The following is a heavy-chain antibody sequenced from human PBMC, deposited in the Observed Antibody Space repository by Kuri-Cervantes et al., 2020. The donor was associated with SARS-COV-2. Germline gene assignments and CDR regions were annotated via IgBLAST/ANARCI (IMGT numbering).Heavy chain of an antibody. V-gene: IGHV4-39*02. CDR2: SYYSGST. CDR3: AREFPQGRIFGVVPTRYYCYYMDV. Sequence: GSLRLSCTVSGGSISSSSYYWGWIRQPPGKGLEWIGSSYYSGSTYYNPSLKSRVTISLDTSKNQFSLRLSSVTAADTAVYYCAREFPQGRIFGVVPTRYYCYYMDVWGKGTTVTVSS. CDR1: GGSISSSSYY. J-gene: IGHJ6*03. D-gene: IGHD3-3*01.